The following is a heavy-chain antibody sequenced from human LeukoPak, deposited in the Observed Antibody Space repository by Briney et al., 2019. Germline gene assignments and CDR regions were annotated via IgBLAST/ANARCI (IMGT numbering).Heavy chain of an antibody. V-gene: IGHV4-31*03. CDR2: IYYSGST. CDR3: ARDHSSSGYYWFDP. D-gene: IGHD3-22*01. J-gene: IGHJ5*02. Sequence: PSETLSLTCTVSDGSISSGGYYWSWIRQHPGKGLECIGYIYYSGSTYYNPSLKSRVTMSVDTSKNQFSLKLSSVTAADTAVYYCARDHSSSGYYWFDPWGQGTLVTVSS. CDR1: DGSISSGGYY.